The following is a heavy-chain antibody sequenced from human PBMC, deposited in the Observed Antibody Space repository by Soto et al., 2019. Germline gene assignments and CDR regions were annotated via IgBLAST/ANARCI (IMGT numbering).Heavy chain of an antibody. D-gene: IGHD3-22*01. CDR3: TRLLYDRSGYYYFDY. CDR1: GGSISSSSYH. J-gene: IGHJ4*02. V-gene: IGHV4-39*01. Sequence: SETLSLTCTVSGGSISSSSYHWGWIRHPPGKGLEWIGSIYYSGIPYNNPSLKSRVTMSADTSKNQFSLNLRSVTAADTAVYYCTRLLYDRSGYYYFDYWGQGTLVTVSS. CDR2: IYYSGIP.